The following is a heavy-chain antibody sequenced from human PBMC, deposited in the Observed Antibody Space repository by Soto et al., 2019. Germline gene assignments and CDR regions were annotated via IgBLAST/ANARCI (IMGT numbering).Heavy chain of an antibody. V-gene: IGHV3-23*01. CDR2: ISESGHHT. Sequence: DVQLLESGGGLVQPGGSLRLSCAASGFTSSTYALNWVRQAPGKGLEWVSTISESGHHTYYADSVKGRFTISRDKSKNTLSLQMNSLRPEDTAVYYCAKSDGCGGGSCYTGTYYYFDCWGRGTLVTVSS. J-gene: IGHJ2*01. D-gene: IGHD2-15*01. CDR3: AKSDGCGGGSCYTGTYYYFDC. CDR1: GFTSSTYA.